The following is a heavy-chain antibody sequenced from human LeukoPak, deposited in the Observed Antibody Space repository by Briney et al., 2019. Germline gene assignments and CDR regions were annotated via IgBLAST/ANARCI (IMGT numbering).Heavy chain of an antibody. CDR3: ARGLVEMATRYFDL. CDR2: IIPIFGTA. V-gene: IGHV1-69*13. Sequence: SVKVSCKASGGTFSSYAISWVRQAPGQGLEWMGGIIPIFGTANYAQKFQGRVTITADESTSTAYMELSSLRSEDTAVYYCARGLVEMATRYFDLWGRGTLVTVSS. D-gene: IGHD5-24*01. CDR1: GGTFSSYA. J-gene: IGHJ2*01.